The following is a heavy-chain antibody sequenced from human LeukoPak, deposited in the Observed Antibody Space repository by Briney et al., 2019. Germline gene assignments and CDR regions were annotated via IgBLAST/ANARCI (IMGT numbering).Heavy chain of an antibody. J-gene: IGHJ4*02. CDR1: GFTFSSYA. CDR3: ARESAYYGSGSYFDY. D-gene: IGHD3-10*01. Sequence: PGGSLRLSCAASGFTFSSYAMSWVRQAPGKGLEWVSAISGSGGSTYYADSVKGRFTISRDNSKNTLYLQMNSLRAEDTAVYYCARESAYYGSGSYFDYWGQGTLVTVSS. V-gene: IGHV3-23*01. CDR2: ISGSGGST.